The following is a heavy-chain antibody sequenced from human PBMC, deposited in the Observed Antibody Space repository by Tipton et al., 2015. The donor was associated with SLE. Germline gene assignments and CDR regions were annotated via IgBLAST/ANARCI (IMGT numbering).Heavy chain of an antibody. Sequence: SLRLSCAASGFIFSSYAMSWVRQAPGKGLEWIAVIYGGAHNTFYADSVKGRFTISRDDSKDTLYLQMNSLRAEDTAVYYCARSNFGDYFGGMDVWGQGATVTVSS. CDR1: GFIFSSYA. V-gene: IGHV3-23*03. CDR3: ARSNFGDYFGGMDV. D-gene: IGHD4-17*01. J-gene: IGHJ6*02. CDR2: IYGGAHNT.